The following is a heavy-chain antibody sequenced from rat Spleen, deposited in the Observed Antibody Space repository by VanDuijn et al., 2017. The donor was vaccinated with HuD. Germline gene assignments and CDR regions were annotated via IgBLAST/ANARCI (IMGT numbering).Heavy chain of an antibody. Sequence: EVQLVESGGGLVQPGRSLKLSCAASGFTFSNYGMAWVRQAPTKGLEWVATISYDGSSTYYRDSVKERFTISRDNAKSTLYLQMDSLGSEDTATYYCARLRVSRVMDAWGQGASVTVSS. CDR1: GFTFSNYG. V-gene: IGHV5-29*01. D-gene: IGHD1-4*01. CDR2: ISYDGSST. CDR3: ARLRVSRVMDA. J-gene: IGHJ4*01.